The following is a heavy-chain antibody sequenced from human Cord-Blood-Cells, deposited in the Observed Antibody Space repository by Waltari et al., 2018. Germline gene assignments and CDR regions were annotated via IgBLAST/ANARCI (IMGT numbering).Heavy chain of an antibody. CDR3: ASNYYDSSGYYYARFDY. CDR2: IIPILGIA. Sequence: QVQLVQSGAEVKKPGSSVKVSCKVSGGTFSSYTISWVRQAPGQGLEWMGRIIPILGIANYAQKFQGRVTITADKSTSTAYMELSSLRSEDTAVYYCASNYYDSSGYYYARFDYWGQGTLVTVSS. D-gene: IGHD3-22*01. J-gene: IGHJ4*02. CDR1: GGTFSSYT. V-gene: IGHV1-69*02.